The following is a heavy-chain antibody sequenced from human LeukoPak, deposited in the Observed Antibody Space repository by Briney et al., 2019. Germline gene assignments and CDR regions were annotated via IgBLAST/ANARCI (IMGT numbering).Heavy chain of an antibody. V-gene: IGHV4-39*07. CDR1: GGSISSSSYY. J-gene: IGHJ4*02. CDR2: IYYSGST. CDR3: ARRSAAAGTPFDY. D-gene: IGHD6-13*01. Sequence: PSETLSLTCTVSGGSISSSSYYWGWIRQPPGKGLEWIGSIYYSGSTYYNPSLKSRVTISVDTSKNQFSLKLSSVTAADTAVYYCARRSAAAGTPFDYWGQGTLVTVSS.